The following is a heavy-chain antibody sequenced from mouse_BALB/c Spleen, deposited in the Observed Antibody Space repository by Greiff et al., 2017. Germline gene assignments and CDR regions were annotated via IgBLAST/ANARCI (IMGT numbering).Heavy chain of an antibody. J-gene: IGHJ3*01. CDR2: IRSKSNNYAT. CDR3: VRDDSSGYGFAY. V-gene: IGHV10-1*02. Sequence: EVQLVESGGGLVQPKGSLKLSCAASGFTFNTYAMNWVRQAPGKGLEWVARIRSKSNNYATYYADSVKDRFTISRDDSQSMLYLQMNNLKTEDTAMYYCVRDDSSGYGFAYWGQGTLVTVSA. D-gene: IGHD3-2*01. CDR1: GFTFNTYA.